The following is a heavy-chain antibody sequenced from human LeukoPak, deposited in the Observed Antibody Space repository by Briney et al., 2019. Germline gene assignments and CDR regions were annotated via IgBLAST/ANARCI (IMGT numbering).Heavy chain of an antibody. D-gene: IGHD1-26*01. J-gene: IGHJ4*02. CDR3: TRETLKLGGNYYTRYFDY. CDR2: TKNRGNMYTT. Sequence: PGGSLRLSCAASGFTFSDHYMDWVRQASGKGLEWLGRTKNRGNMYTTEYAASVKGRFTISRDDSKNSLYLQMNSLKTEDTAIYFCTRETLKLGGNYYTRYFDYWGPGTLVTVSS. CDR1: GFTFSDHY. V-gene: IGHV3-72*01.